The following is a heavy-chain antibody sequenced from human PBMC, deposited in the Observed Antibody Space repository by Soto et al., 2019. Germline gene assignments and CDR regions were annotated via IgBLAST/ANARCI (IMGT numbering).Heavy chain of an antibody. CDR2: IFYSGNI. CDR1: GTAFPGND. J-gene: IGHJ5*02. D-gene: IGHD1-1*01. V-gene: IGHV4-59*01. CDR3: ARDSGDVEFGTNWFDP. Sequence: PSEPLSLTCTVSGTAFPGNDWSWIRQSPGKGLEWIGYIFYSGNINYNPCLTSRVTISVDTDMNQFSLKLSSVTAADTAMYYCARDSGDVEFGTNWFDPWGQGTLVTVSS.